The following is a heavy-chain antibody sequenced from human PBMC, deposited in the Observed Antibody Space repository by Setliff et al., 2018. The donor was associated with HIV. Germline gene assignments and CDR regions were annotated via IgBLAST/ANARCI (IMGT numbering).Heavy chain of an antibody. CDR1: GGSIGGYY. CDR3: ARVRSYGSAYDAFDV. V-gene: IGHV4-4*08. D-gene: IGHD3-10*01. Sequence: PSETLSLTCTVSGGSIGGYYWSWIRQPPGTGLEWLGCIYSGGSTNYNSSLESRVTISLDTSKNQFSLRLTSVTAADTAVYYCARVRSYGSAYDAFDVWGPGTMVTVSS. CDR2: IYSGGST. J-gene: IGHJ3*01.